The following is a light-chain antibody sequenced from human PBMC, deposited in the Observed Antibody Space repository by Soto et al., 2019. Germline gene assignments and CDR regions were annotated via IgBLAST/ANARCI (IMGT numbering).Light chain of an antibody. J-gene: IGKJ4*01. CDR3: QQYNSYPS. Sequence: DIQMTQSPSTLSASVGDRVTITCRASQSISSWLDWYQQKPGKAPKLLIYKASSLESGVPSRFSGSGSGTAFTLTISSLQPDDFATYYCQQYNSYPSFGGGTKVEIK. V-gene: IGKV1-5*03. CDR1: QSISSW. CDR2: KAS.